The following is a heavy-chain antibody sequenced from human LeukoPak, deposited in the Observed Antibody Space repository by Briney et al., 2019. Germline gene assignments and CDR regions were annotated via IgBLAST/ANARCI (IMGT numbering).Heavy chain of an antibody. Sequence: ASVKVSFKASGYTFTSYGISWVRQAPGQGLEWMGWISAYNGNTNYAQKLQGRVTMTTDTSTSTAYMELRSLRSDGTAVYYCARAGSYDILTYYYYGMDVWGQGTTVTVSS. V-gene: IGHV1-18*01. J-gene: IGHJ6*02. CDR1: GYTFTSYG. CDR3: ARAGSYDILTYYYYGMDV. CDR2: ISAYNGNT. D-gene: IGHD3-9*01.